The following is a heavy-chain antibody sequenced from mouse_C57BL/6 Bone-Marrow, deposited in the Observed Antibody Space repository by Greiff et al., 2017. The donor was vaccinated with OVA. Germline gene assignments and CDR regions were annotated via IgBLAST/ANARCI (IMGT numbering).Heavy chain of an antibody. V-gene: IGHV1-61*01. CDR2: IYPSDSET. CDR1: GYTFTSYW. CDR3: ARGDGYYTFAY. Sequence: QVQLQQPGAELVRPGSSVKLSCKASGYTFTSYWMDWVKQRPGQGLEWIGNIYPSDSETHYNQKFKDKATLTVDKSSSTAYMQLSSLTSEDSAVYDCARGDGYYTFAYWGQGTLVTVSA. J-gene: IGHJ3*01. D-gene: IGHD2-3*01.